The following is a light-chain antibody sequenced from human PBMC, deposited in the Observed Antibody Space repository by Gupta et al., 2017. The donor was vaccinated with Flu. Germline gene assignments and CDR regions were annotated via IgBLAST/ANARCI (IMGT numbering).Light chain of an antibody. CDR2: RAS. V-gene: IGKV1-5*03. Sequence: DIQMTQSPSTLSASVGDRVTITCRASQSIDSYLAWYQQKPGKAPNLLIYRASTLQSGVPSRFSGRGSGTEFTLTISSLQPDDFATYYCQQYNSYSYTFGQGTKVEIK. J-gene: IGKJ2*01. CDR1: QSIDSY. CDR3: QQYNSYSYT.